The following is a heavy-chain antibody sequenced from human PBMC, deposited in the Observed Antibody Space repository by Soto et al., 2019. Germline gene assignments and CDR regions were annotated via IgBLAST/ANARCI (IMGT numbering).Heavy chain of an antibody. D-gene: IGHD6-19*01. V-gene: IGHV3-33*01. CDR3: ARDRQWPRTYYFDY. Sequence: QVQLVESGGGVVQPGRSLRLSCAASGFTFSSDGMHWVRQAPGKGLEWVAVIWYDGSNKYYADSVKGRFTISRDNSKNTLYLQMNSLRAEDTAVSYCARDRQWPRTYYFDYWGQGTLVTVSS. CDR1: GFTFSSDG. CDR2: IWYDGSNK. J-gene: IGHJ4*02.